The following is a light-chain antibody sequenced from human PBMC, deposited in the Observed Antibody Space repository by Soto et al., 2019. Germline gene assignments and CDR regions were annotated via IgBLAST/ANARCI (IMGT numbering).Light chain of an antibody. CDR1: STDFVSYNR. V-gene: IGLV2-18*02. Sequence: QSALTQPPSVSGSPGQSVTISCTGTSTDFVSYNRVSWYQQPPGTAPKLIIYEASNRPSGVPDRFSGSKSGNTASLTVSGLQAEDEADYYCSSYAGSNNLVFGGGTKVTVL. J-gene: IGLJ2*01. CDR3: SSYAGSNNLV. CDR2: EAS.